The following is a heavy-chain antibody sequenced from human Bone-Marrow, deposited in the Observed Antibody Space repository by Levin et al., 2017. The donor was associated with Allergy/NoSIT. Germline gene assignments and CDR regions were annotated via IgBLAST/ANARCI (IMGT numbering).Heavy chain of an antibody. D-gene: IGHD5-24*01. CDR3: ARAGWLIANFFDY. Sequence: ESLKISCAASGFAFSSYTMNWVRQAPGKGLEWISYIVTSSSTIYYADSVKGRFTISRDNAKNSLYLQMNSLRAEDTAVYYCARAGWLIANFFDYWGRGTLVTVSS. V-gene: IGHV3-48*01. J-gene: IGHJ4*02. CDR2: IVTSSSTI. CDR1: GFAFSSYT.